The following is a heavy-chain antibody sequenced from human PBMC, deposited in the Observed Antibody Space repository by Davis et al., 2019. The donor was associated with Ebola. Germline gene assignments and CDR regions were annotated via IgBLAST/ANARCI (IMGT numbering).Heavy chain of an antibody. CDR3: ARDYYYDSYHY. V-gene: IGHV3-53*01. CDR2: IYSGGST. D-gene: IGHD3-22*01. J-gene: IGHJ4*02. Sequence: GGSLRLSCAASGFTVSSNYMSWVRQAPGKGLEWVSFIYSGGSTYYADSVKGRFTISRDNSKNTLYLQMNSLRAEDTAVYYCARDYYYDSYHYWGQGTLVTVSS. CDR1: GFTVSSNY.